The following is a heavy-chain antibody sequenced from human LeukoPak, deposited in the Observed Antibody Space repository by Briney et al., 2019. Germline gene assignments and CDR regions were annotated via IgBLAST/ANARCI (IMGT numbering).Heavy chain of an antibody. CDR3: AKGHYYDSSGYYFHFDY. V-gene: IGHV3-23*01. J-gene: IGHJ4*02. Sequence: HTGGSLRLSCAASGFTFSSYAMSWVHQAPGKGLEWVSAISGSGGSTYYADSVEGRFPISRDNSKNTLYLQMNSLRAEDTAVYYCAKGHYYDSSGYYFHFDYWGQGTLVTVSS. D-gene: IGHD3-22*01. CDR2: ISGSGGST. CDR1: GFTFSSYA.